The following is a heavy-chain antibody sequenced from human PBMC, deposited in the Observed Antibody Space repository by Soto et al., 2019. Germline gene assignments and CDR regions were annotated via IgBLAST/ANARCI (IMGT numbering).Heavy chain of an antibody. V-gene: IGHV3-9*01. CDR3: AKDKVGYFDWLLVH. CDR1: GFTFDDYA. CDR2: ISWNSGSI. Sequence: EVQLVESGGGLVQPGRSLRLSCAASGFTFDDYAMHWVRQAPGKGLEWVSGISWNSGSIGYADSVKGRFTISRDNAKNSLYLQMNSLRAEDTALYYCAKDKVGYFDWLLVHWGQGTLVTVSS. J-gene: IGHJ4*02. D-gene: IGHD3-9*01.